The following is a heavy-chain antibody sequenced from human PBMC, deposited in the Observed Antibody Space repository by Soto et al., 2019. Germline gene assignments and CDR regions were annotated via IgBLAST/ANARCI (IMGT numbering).Heavy chain of an antibody. V-gene: IGHV1-69*06. CDR1: GGTFSSYA. CDR3: ARMVVHYDSSGYFSFDY. Sequence: QVQLVQSGAEVKKPGSSVKVSCKASGGTFSSYAISWVRQAPGQGLEWMGGIIPIFGTANYAQKFQGRVTITADKSTGTAYMELGSLRSEDTAVYYCARMVVHYDSSGYFSFDYWGQGTLVTVSS. D-gene: IGHD3-22*01. J-gene: IGHJ4*02. CDR2: IIPIFGTA.